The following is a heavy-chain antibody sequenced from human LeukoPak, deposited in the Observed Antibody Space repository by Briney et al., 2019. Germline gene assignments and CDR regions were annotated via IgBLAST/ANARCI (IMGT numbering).Heavy chain of an antibody. J-gene: IGHJ4*02. D-gene: IGHD3-22*01. CDR1: GFTFDDYA. V-gene: IGHV3-9*01. CDR3: AKESVGYYYDSSVYFDY. CDR2: ISWNSGTI. Sequence: GGSLRLSCAASGFTFDDYAMHWVRQAPGKGLEWVSGISWNSGTIGYADSVKGRFTISRDNAKNSLYLQMNSLGAEDTALYYCAKESVGYYYDSSVYFDYWGQGTLVTVSS.